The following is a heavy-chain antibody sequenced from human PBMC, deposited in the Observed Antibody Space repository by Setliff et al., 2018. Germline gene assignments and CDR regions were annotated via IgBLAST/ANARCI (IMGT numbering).Heavy chain of an antibody. CDR3: ARGLYSSGYLFDSFDY. Sequence: ASVKVSCKISGDTFRTYSINWVRQAPGQGLEWMGGIIPIFGTANYAQKFQGRVTITTDESTSTAYMELSSLRSEDTAVYYCARGLYSSGYLFDSFDYWGQGTLVTVSS. V-gene: IGHV1-69*05. J-gene: IGHJ4*02. CDR2: IIPIFGTA. D-gene: IGHD6-19*01. CDR1: GDTFRTYS.